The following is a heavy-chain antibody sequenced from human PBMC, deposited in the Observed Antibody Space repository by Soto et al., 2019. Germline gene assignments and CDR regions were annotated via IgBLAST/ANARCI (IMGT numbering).Heavy chain of an antibody. Sequence: QVQLVESGGDLVKPGGSLRLSCAASGFPFSDYYMSWIRQAPGKGLEWVSSISSSSSDTNYAQSVKGRFTISRDNAKNSLHLQMNSLRAEDTAVYYCARTRPTGYYNYWGQGTLVTVSA. V-gene: IGHV3-11*05. D-gene: IGHD3-9*01. CDR1: GFPFSDYY. CDR3: ARTRPTGYYNY. CDR2: ISSSSSDT. J-gene: IGHJ4*02.